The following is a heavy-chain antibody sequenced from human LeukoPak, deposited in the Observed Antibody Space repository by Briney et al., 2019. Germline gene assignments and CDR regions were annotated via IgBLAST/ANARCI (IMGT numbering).Heavy chain of an antibody. J-gene: IGHJ5*02. CDR1: GGSISSSSYY. V-gene: IGHV4-39*01. D-gene: IGHD6-19*01. CDR3: ARLGSSGWYTNYWIDP. CDR2: IYYSGST. Sequence: SETLSLTCTVSGGSISSSSYYWGWIRQPPGKGLEWIGSIYYSGSTYYNPSLKSRVTISVDTSKNQFSLKLSSVTAADTAVYYCARLGSSGWYTNYWIDPWGQGTLVTVSS.